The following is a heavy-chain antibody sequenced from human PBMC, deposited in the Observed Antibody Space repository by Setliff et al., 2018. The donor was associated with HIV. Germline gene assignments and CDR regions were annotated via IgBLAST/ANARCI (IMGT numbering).Heavy chain of an antibody. J-gene: IGHJ3*02. CDR1: GDLINNHN. D-gene: IGHD3-22*01. Sequence: PSETLSLTCTVSGDLINNHNWNWIRQSPEKGLKWLGNIHYSGTSNYNSSLKSRIVISLDTSKKQFSLHFYSVTAADTAVYYCARSRIRGYYDTSPAMAFDIWGQGTMVTVSS. V-gene: IGHV4-59*08. CDR3: ARSRIRGYYDTSPAMAFDI. CDR2: IHYSGTS.